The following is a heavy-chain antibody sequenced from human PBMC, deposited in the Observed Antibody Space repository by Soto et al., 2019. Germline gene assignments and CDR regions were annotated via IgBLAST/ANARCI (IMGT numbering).Heavy chain of an antibody. CDR3: ASYYDSSGYYYERSLYFDY. V-gene: IGHV1-69*13. CDR2: IIPIFGTA. J-gene: IGHJ4*02. D-gene: IGHD3-22*01. Sequence: PSVKVSCKASGGTFSSYAISWVRQAPGQGLEWMGGIIPIFGTANYAQKFQGRVTITADESTSTAYMELSSLRSEDTAVYYCASYYDSSGYYYERSLYFDYWGQGTLVTVSS. CDR1: GGTFSSYA.